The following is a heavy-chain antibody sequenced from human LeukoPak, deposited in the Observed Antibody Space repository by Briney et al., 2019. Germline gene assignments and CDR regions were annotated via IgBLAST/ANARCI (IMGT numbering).Heavy chain of an antibody. CDR2: ISYSGST. Sequence: SETLSLTCTVSGGSISSDCWSWIRQPPGKQLEWIGNISYSGSTLYNPSLESRVTMSLDTSKNQFSLKLSSVTAADTAVYYCASRKRGYRYDFDYWGQGTLVTVSS. CDR3: ASRKRGYRYDFDY. J-gene: IGHJ4*02. V-gene: IGHV4-59*12. CDR1: GGSISSDC. D-gene: IGHD5-18*01.